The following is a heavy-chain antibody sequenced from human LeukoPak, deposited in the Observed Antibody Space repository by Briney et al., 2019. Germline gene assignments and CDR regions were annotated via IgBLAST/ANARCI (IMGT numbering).Heavy chain of an antibody. CDR1: GYSISSGYY. CDR3: ARFSAMYAFDI. V-gene: IGHV4-38-2*01. Sequence: PSETLSLTCAVSGYSISSGYYWGWIRQPPGKGLEWIGSIYHSGSTYYNLSLKSRVTISVDTSKNQFSLKLSSVTAADTAVYYCARFSAMYAFDIWGQGTMVTVSS. CDR2: IYHSGST. J-gene: IGHJ3*02. D-gene: IGHD2-2*01.